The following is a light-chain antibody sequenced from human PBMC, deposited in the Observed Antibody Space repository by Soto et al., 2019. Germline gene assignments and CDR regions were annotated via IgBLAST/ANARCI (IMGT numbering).Light chain of an antibody. Sequence: QSVLTQPPSVSGAPGQRVTISCTGSSSNIGANYDVHWYQHRPGTAPKLLIFGNTNRPSGVPARFSGSKSGTSASLAITGRQAEDEGDYYCQSYDSTLSARYVFGSGTKVTVL. CDR2: GNT. J-gene: IGLJ1*01. CDR3: QSYDSTLSARYV. CDR1: SSNIGANYD. V-gene: IGLV1-40*01.